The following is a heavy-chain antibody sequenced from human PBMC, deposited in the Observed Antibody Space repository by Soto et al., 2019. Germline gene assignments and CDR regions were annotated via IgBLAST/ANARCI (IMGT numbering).Heavy chain of an antibody. D-gene: IGHD3-22*01. CDR2: IIPIFGTA. CDR3: ARDQRCDSSGYYWGPFDY. Sequence: ASVKVSCKASGGTFSSYAISWVRHAPGQGLEWMGGIIPIFGTANYAQKFQGRVTITADESTSTAYMELSSLRSEDTAVYYCARDQRCDSSGYYWGPFDYWGQGTLVTVSS. V-gene: IGHV1-69*01. CDR1: GGTFSSYA. J-gene: IGHJ4*02.